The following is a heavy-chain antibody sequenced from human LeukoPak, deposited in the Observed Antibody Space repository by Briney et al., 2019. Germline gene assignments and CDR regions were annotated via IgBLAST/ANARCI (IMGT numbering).Heavy chain of an antibody. CDR2: IHYSGSS. Sequence: SETLSLTCIVSGGSISGYYWSWIRQPQGNGLDWIGYIHYSGSSSYSPSLKSRVTMSVDTSKNQFSLKLTSVTAADTAVYYCARYRDGHSLDYWGQGTLVTVSS. D-gene: IGHD5-24*01. CDR3: ARYRDGHSLDY. J-gene: IGHJ4*02. V-gene: IGHV4-59*01. CDR1: GGSISGYY.